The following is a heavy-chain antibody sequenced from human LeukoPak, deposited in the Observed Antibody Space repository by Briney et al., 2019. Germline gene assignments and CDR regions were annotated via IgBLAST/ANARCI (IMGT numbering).Heavy chain of an antibody. V-gene: IGHV3-7*01. CDR2: IKEDSSEK. D-gene: IGHD3-10*01. CDR3: ARGEVRGTYGMDV. CDR1: GFTFSRYW. J-gene: IGHJ6*02. Sequence: GGSLRLSCAASGFTFSRYWMSWVRQAPGKGLEWVANIKEDSSEKYYADSVKGRFTISRDNSKNTLYLQMNSLRAEDTAVYYCARGEVRGTYGMDVWGQGTTVTVSS.